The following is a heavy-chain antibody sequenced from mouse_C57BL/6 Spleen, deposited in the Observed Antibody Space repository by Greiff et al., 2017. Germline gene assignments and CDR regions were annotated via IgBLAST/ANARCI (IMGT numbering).Heavy chain of an antibody. Sequence: VQLQQSGPELVKPGASVKISCKASGYTFTDYYMNWVKQSHGKSLEWIGDINPNNGGTSYNQKFKGKATWTVDKSSSTAYMELRSLTSEYSAVYYCARVWDYFGYWGQGTTLTVSS. J-gene: IGHJ2*01. D-gene: IGHD4-1*01. CDR3: ARVWDYFGY. CDR2: INPNNGGT. V-gene: IGHV1-26*01. CDR1: GYTFTDYY.